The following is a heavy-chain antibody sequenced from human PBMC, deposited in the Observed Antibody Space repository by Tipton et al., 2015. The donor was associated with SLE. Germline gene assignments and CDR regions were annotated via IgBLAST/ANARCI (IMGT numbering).Heavy chain of an antibody. Sequence: SLRLSCAASGFTVSSNYMSWVRQAPGKGLEWVSVIYSGGSTYYADSVKGRFTISRHNSKNTLYLQMNSLRAEDTAVYYCAREVVTMVRGALDIWGQGTMVTVSS. D-gene: IGHD3-10*01. V-gene: IGHV3-53*04. CDR1: GFTVSSNY. J-gene: IGHJ3*02. CDR2: IYSGGST. CDR3: AREVVTMVRGALDI.